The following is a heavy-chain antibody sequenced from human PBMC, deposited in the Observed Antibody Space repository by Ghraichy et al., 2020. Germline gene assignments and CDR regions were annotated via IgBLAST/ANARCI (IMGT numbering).Heavy chain of an antibody. CDR2: ISSSSSTI. CDR1: GFTFSSYS. D-gene: IGHD3-3*01. CDR3: ARDTDFWSGYLFFDY. V-gene: IGHV3-48*02. J-gene: IGHJ4*02. Sequence: GALRLSCAASGFTFSSYSMNWVRQAPGKGLEWVSYISSSSSTIYYADSVKGRFTISRDNAKNSLYLQMNSLRDEDTAVYYCARDTDFWSGYLFFDYWGQGTLVTVSS.